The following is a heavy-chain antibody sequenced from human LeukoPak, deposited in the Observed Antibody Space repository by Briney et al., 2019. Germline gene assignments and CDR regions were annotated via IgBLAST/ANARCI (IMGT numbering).Heavy chain of an antibody. CDR2: INPKFGGT. Sequence: ASVKVSCKASGDTFDGYYVHWVRQAPGQGLEWMGRINPKFGGTNYAPKLQVRASMTWDTAINTAYMELRSLTSDDTAVYYCAAEDTVTRSYDFWGQGALVTVSS. J-gene: IGHJ4*02. V-gene: IGHV1-2*02. D-gene: IGHD4-11*01. CDR3: AAEDTVTRSYDF. CDR1: GDTFDGYY.